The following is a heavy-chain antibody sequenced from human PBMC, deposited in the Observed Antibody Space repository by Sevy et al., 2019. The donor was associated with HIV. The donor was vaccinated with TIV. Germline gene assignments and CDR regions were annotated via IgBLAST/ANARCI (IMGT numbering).Heavy chain of an antibody. CDR3: GRGGSAXXXKSXXEX. Sequence: ASVKVSCKASGXSFTDYGISXVRQAPGQGLEWMGWVSGXNGNTNFGDKFRGRGTMSTDTFTTTAYMELRGLRSDDTAVYYCGRGGSAXXXKSXXEXXGQGTLVTVSS. CDR1: GXSFTDYG. J-gene: IGHJ4*02. V-gene: IGHV1-18*01. CDR2: VSGXNGNT. D-gene: IGHD1-26*01.